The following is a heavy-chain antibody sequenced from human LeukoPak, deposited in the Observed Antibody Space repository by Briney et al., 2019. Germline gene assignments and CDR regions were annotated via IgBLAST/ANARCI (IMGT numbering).Heavy chain of an antibody. CDR1: GFTFNNYN. D-gene: IGHD1-26*01. J-gene: IGHJ4*02. CDR3: AREGGWELAFDY. V-gene: IGHV3-21*01. CDR2: ITSSGAYI. Sequence: GGSLRLSCAASGFTFNNYNMNWVRQAPGKALEWVSSITSSGAYIFYADSVKGRFTISRDNAKNSLYLQMNSLRAEDTAVYYCAREGGWELAFDYWGQGTLVTVSS.